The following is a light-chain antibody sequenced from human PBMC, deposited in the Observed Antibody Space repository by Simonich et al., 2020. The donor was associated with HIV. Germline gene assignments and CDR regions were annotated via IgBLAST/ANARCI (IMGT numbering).Light chain of an antibody. V-gene: IGKV3-15*01. CDR2: GAS. J-gene: IGKJ1*01. CDR3: QQYNNWPPERT. Sequence: EIVMTQSPATLSVSPGERATLSCRASQSVSSNLAGYQQKPGQAPRLLIYGASTRATGIPARFRGSGSGTEFTLTISSLQSEDFAVYYCQQYNNWPPERTFGQGTKVEIK. CDR1: QSVSSN.